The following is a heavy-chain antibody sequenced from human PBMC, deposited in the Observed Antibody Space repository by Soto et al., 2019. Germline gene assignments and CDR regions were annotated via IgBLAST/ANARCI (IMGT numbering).Heavy chain of an antibody. CDR1: GDSVSSNSAA. D-gene: IGHD6-6*01. CDR3: ARASGSSSSLEWFDP. CDR2: TYYRSKWYN. J-gene: IGHJ5*02. V-gene: IGHV6-1*01. Sequence: PSQTLSLTCAISGDSVSSNSAAWNWIRQSPSRGLEWLGRTYYRSKWYNDYAVSVKSRITINPDTFKNQFSLQLNSVTPEDTALYYCARASGSSSSLEWFDPWGQGTLVTVSS.